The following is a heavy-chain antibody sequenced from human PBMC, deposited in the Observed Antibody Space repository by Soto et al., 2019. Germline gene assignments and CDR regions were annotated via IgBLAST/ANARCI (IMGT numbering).Heavy chain of an antibody. Sequence: SGPTLVNPTQTLTLICTFSGFSLSTSGMCVSWIRQPPGKALEWLARIDWDDDKYYSTSLKTRLTISKDTSKNQVVLTMTNMDPVDTATYYCARIPYYGDYSKGNYYYYMDVWDKGTTVTVSS. CDR1: GFSLSTSGMC. V-gene: IGHV2-70*11. D-gene: IGHD4-17*01. J-gene: IGHJ6*03. CDR2: IDWDDDK. CDR3: ARIPYYGDYSKGNYYYYMDV.